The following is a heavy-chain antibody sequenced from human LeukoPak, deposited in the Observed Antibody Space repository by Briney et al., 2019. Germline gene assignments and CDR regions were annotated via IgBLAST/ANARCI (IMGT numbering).Heavy chain of an antibody. Sequence: GGSLRLSCAASGFTFSSYSMNWVRQAPGKGLEWVSYISSSSSTVYYADSVKGRFTISRDNAKNSLFLQMNSLRDEDTAVYYCARRYCSSTTCPNFDYWGQGTLVTVSS. V-gene: IGHV3-48*02. CDR1: GFTFSSYS. CDR2: ISSSSSTV. CDR3: ARRYCSSTTCPNFDY. D-gene: IGHD2-2*01. J-gene: IGHJ4*02.